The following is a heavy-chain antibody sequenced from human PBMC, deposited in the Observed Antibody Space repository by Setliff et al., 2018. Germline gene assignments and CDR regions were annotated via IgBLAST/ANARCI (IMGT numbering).Heavy chain of an antibody. CDR2: ISPYTGRT. V-gene: IGHV1-18*01. Sequence: RASVKVSCKASGYTFSDFGISWVRLAPGQGLEWMGWISPYTGRTFYAPHFQDRVIMTTDTSTNTAYLDLRSLRSDDTAVYYCERLVRYCTTTSCQRTSGDDFWGQGTLVTVSS. CDR3: ERLVRYCTTTSCQRTSGDDF. D-gene: IGHD2-2*01. J-gene: IGHJ4*02. CDR1: GYTFSDFG.